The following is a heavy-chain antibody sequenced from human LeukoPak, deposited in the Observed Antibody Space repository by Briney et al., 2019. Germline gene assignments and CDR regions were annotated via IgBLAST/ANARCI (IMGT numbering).Heavy chain of an antibody. V-gene: IGHV3-21*01. Sequence: PGGSLRLSCVASGFTFNNYSMNWVRQAPGKGLEWVSSISSSSTYIYHAGSVKGRFTISRDNAKNSLYLRMNSLRAGDTAVYYCARDSGIYRTIDYWGQGTLVTVSS. J-gene: IGHJ4*02. CDR3: ARDSGIYRTIDY. D-gene: IGHD1-26*01. CDR2: ISSSSTYI. CDR1: GFTFNNYS.